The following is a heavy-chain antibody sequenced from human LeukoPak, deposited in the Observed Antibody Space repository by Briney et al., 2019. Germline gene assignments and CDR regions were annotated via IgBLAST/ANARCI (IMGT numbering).Heavy chain of an antibody. V-gene: IGHV4-38-2*02. J-gene: IGHJ4*02. CDR1: GYSISSGYH. D-gene: IGHD3-22*01. CDR2: IYHSGNT. CDR3: ARDGINYYDSSGSDY. Sequence: SETLSLTCAVSGYSISSGYHWGWIRQSPGKGLEWIGSIYHSGNTYYNPSLKSRVTMSVDTSKNQFSLKLSSVTAADTAVYYCARDGINYYDSSGSDYWGQGTLVTVSS.